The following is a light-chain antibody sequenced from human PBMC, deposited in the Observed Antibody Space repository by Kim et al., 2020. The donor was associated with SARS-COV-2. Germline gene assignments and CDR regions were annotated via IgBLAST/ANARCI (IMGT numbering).Light chain of an antibody. J-gene: IGKJ2*01. V-gene: IGKV3-20*01. CDR1: QSISYNY. CDR2: ATS. Sequence: IVLTQSPGILSSSPGERATLSCRASQSISYNYLAWYQQNPGQAPRLLIHATSARVPGIPDRFSGSGSGTDFTLTISRLEPDDFVLYYCQYYGGSPLYTFGQGTKLEI. CDR3: QYYGGSPLYT.